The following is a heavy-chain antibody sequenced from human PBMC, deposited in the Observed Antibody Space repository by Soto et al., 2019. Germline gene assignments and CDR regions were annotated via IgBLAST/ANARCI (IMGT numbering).Heavy chain of an antibody. CDR1: RDTFTSYY. J-gene: IGHJ5*02. V-gene: IGHV1-46*01. CDR3: ARSSGGNFGIIIEGTNWFGP. Sequence: VASVKVSCKAPRDTFTSYYINWVRQAPGQGLEWMGVINPHGGSTAYAQKFKGRVTLTRDTSASTLYMEVSSLTSEDTAMYYCARSSGGNFGIIIEGTNWFGPRGQGPLVTVSS. D-gene: IGHD3-16*01. CDR2: INPHGGST.